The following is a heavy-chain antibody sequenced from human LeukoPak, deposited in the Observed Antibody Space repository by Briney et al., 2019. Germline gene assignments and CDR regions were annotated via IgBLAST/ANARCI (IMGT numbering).Heavy chain of an antibody. CDR3: ATVTLAGNWFDP. J-gene: IGHJ5*02. CDR1: GYTLTELS. V-gene: IGHV1-24*01. Sequence: ASVKVSCKVSGYTLTELSMHWVRQAPGKGLEWMGGFDPEDGETIYAQKFQGRVTMTEDTSTDTVYMELSSLRSEDTAVYYCATVTLAGNWFDPWGQGTLVTVSS. CDR2: FDPEDGET. D-gene: IGHD6-13*01.